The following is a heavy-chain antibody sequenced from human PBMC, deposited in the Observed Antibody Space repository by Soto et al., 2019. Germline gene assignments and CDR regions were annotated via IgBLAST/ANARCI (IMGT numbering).Heavy chain of an antibody. CDR3: ATLNGDYDPPHYYYYYMDV. J-gene: IGHJ6*03. D-gene: IGHD4-17*01. CDR2: IYYSGST. CDR1: GGSISSYY. V-gene: IGHV4-59*01. Sequence: SETLSLTCTVSGGSISSYYWSWIRQPPGKGLEWIGYIYYSGSTNYNPSLKSRVTISVDTSKNQFSLKLSSVTAADTAVYYCATLNGDYDPPHYYYYYMDVWGKGTTVTVSS.